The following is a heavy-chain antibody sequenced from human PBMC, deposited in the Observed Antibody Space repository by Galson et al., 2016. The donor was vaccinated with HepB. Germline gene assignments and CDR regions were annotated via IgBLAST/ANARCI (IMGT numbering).Heavy chain of an antibody. CDR1: GFTFSIYW. J-gene: IGHJ6*02. V-gene: IGHV3-7*01. CDR3: ARVGAGVQLGDGMDV. Sequence: SLRLSCAASGFTFSIYWMRWVRQAPGKGLEWVASIKHDGTEQYYVDSVRGRFTASRDNAGNSLYLQMSSLRAEDTAVYYCARVGAGVQLGDGMDVWGQGTTVTVSS. CDR2: IKHDGTEQ. D-gene: IGHD3-16*01.